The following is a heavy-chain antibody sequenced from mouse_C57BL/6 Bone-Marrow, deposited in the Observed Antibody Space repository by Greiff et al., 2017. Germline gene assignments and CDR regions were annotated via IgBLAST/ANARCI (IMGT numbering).Heavy chain of an antibody. D-gene: IGHD2-1*01. Sequence: VQLQQSGPELVKPGASVKIPCKASGYTFTDYNMDWVKQSHGKSLEWIGDINPNNGGTIYNQKFKGKATLTVDKSSSTAYMVLRSLTSEDTSVYYCARGFYYGNQYYFDYWGQGTTLTVSS. CDR1: GYTFTDYN. CDR3: ARGFYYGNQYYFDY. J-gene: IGHJ2*01. CDR2: INPNNGGT. V-gene: IGHV1-18*01.